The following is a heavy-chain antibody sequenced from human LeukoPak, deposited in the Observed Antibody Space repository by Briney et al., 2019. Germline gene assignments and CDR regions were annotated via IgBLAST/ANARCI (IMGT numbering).Heavy chain of an antibody. CDR3: ATMKAVRVNDFWSGYPDY. J-gene: IGHJ4*02. D-gene: IGHD3-3*01. CDR1: GGSSNTGGYY. V-gene: IGHV4-31*03. CDR2: IYYSGST. Sequence: PSETLSLTCSISGGSSNTGGYYWSWIRQHPGKGLEWIGYIYYSGSTYYNPSLKSRVTISVDTSKNQFSLKLSSVTAADTAVYYCATMKAVRVNDFWSGYPDYWGQGTLVTVSS.